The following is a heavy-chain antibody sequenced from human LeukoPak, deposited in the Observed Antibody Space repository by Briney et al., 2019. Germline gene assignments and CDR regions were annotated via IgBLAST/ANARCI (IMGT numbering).Heavy chain of an antibody. CDR1: GGSFSGYY. CDR2: INHSGST. J-gene: IGHJ5*02. D-gene: IGHD4-17*01. Sequence: LETLSLTCAVYGGSFSGYYWSWIRQPPGKGLEWIGEINHSGSTNYNPSLKSRVTISVDTSKNQFSLKLSSVTAADTAVYYCARHRISYGDYNWFDPWGQGTLVTVSS. V-gene: IGHV4-34*01. CDR3: ARHRISYGDYNWFDP.